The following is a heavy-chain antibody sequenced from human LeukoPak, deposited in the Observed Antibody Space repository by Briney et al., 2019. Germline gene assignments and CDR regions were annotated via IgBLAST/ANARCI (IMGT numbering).Heavy chain of an antibody. CDR1: GFTFDDYG. CDR2: ISGSGGST. D-gene: IGHD1-26*01. CDR3: AKGGEWELYYFDY. V-gene: IGHV3-23*01. J-gene: IGHJ4*02. Sequence: GGSLRLSCAASGFTFDDYGMSWVRQAPGKGLEWVSAISGSGGSTYYADSVKGRFTISRDNSKNTLYLQMNSLRAEDTAVYYCAKGGEWELYYFDYWGQGTLVTVSS.